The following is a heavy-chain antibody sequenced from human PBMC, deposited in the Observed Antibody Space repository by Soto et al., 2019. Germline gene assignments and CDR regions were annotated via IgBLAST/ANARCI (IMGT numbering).Heavy chain of an antibody. D-gene: IGHD2-21*01. CDR3: SKGLGVVSAIGDWFDP. J-gene: IGHJ5*02. CDR2: IWYDGSNK. V-gene: IGHV3-33*06. CDR1: GFTFSSYG. Sequence: QVQLVESGGGVVQPGRSLRLSCAASGFTFSSYGMHWVRQAPGKGLEWVAGIWYDGSNKYYADSVKGRFTISRDNSKNPLYLQINRLGSGGTAVSSLSKGLGVVSAIGDWFDPWGQGTLVTVSS.